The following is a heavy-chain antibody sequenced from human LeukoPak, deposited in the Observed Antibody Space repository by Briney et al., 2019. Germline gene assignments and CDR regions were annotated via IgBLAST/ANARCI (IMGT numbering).Heavy chain of an antibody. CDR1: GYAISSCFH. V-gene: IGHV4-38-2*02. Sequence: SETLSLTCTVSGYAISSCFHWGWIRQPPGKGLERIGSIYHGGGTYHNPSLESRLTMSMDTSKNQFSLKLSSVTAAETAVYFCARGDAWDPFDYWGQGTLVTVSS. CDR3: ARGDAWDPFDY. D-gene: IGHD3-16*01. J-gene: IGHJ4*02. CDR2: IYHGGGT.